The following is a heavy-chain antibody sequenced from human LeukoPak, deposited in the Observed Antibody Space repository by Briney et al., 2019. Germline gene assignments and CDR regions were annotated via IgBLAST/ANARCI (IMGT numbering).Heavy chain of an antibody. CDR2: ISASGGTT. J-gene: IGHJ3*02. CDR1: GFTFSSYS. Sequence: GGSLRLSCAASGFTFSSYSMTWVRQIPGTGLESVSVISASGGTTDYADSLRGRFTISRDNSKTTLYLQMNSLRVEDTAIYYCAKCSLTCYRGSFDIWGQGTTVTVSS. V-gene: IGHV3-23*01. D-gene: IGHD2-2*02. CDR3: AKCSLTCYRGSFDI.